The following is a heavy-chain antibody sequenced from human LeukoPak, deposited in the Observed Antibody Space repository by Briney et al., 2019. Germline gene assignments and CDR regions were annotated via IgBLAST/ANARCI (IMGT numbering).Heavy chain of an antibody. CDR3: ARGLRGGDYQLLPLGY. D-gene: IGHD2-2*01. Sequence: PSETLSLTCTVSGGSISSSSYYWGWIRQPPGKGLEWIGSIYYSGSTYYNPSLKSRVTISVDTSKNQFSLKLSSVTAADTAVYYCARGLRGGDYQLLPLGYWGQGTLVTVSS. CDR2: IYYSGST. J-gene: IGHJ4*02. CDR1: GGSISSSSYY. V-gene: IGHV4-39*07.